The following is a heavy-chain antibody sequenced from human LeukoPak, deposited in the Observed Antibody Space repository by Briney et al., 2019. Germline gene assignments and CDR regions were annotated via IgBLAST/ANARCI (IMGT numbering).Heavy chain of an antibody. Sequence: SETLSLTCAVSGGSISGYYWSWLRQPPGKGLEWIGYIYYSGSTNYNPSLKSRVTISVDTSKNQFSLKLSSVTAADAAVYYCASHGDYAEYWGQGTLVTVSS. D-gene: IGHD4-17*01. V-gene: IGHV4-59*01. CDR3: ASHGDYAEY. CDR2: IYYSGST. CDR1: GGSISGYY. J-gene: IGHJ4*02.